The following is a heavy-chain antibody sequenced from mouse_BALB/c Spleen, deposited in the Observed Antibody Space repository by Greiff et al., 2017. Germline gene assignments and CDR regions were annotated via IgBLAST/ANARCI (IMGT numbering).Heavy chain of an antibody. Sequence: VQLKQSGPELVKPGASMKISCKASGYSFTGYTMNWVKQSHGKNLEWIGLINPYNGGTSYNQKFKGKATLTVDKSSSTAYMELLSLTSEDSAVYYGARLWYGNYGYAMDYWGQGTSVTVSS. D-gene: IGHD2-10*02. CDR2: INPYNGGT. CDR1: GYSFTGYT. V-gene: IGHV1-18*01. CDR3: ARLWYGNYGYAMDY. J-gene: IGHJ4*01.